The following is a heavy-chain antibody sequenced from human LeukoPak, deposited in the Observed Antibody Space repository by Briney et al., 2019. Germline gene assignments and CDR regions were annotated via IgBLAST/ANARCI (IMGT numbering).Heavy chain of an antibody. CDR2: INPNSGGT. CDR3: ARQAMDYGDSFDY. D-gene: IGHD4-17*01. CDR1: GYTFTGYY. V-gene: IGHV1-2*02. J-gene: IGHJ4*02. Sequence: ASVKVSCKASGYTFTGYYMHWVRQAPGQGLEWMGWINPNSGGTNYAQKFQGRVTMTRDTSISTAYMELSRLRSDDTAVYYCARQAMDYGDSFDYWGQGTLVTVSS.